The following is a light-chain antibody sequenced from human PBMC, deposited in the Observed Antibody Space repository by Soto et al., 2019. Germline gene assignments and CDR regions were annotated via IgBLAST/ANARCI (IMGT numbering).Light chain of an antibody. CDR1: SSNIGPNV. CDR2: RNT. J-gene: IGLJ3*02. V-gene: IGLV1-47*01. Sequence: QPVLTQPPSASGTPGQRVTISCSGSSSNIGPNVVYWYQQFPGTAPKLLIYRNTQRHSGVPDRFFGSKSGTSASLAISGLRSEDETDYFCAAWDDGLSALVFGGGTKLTVL. CDR3: AAWDDGLSALV.